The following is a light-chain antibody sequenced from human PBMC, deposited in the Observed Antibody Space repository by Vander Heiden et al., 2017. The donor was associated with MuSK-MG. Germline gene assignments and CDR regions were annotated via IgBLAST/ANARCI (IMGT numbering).Light chain of an antibody. CDR3: QQSYITPRT. CDR1: QSSNSY. J-gene: IGKJ1*01. V-gene: IGKV1-39*01. Sequence: DLQPTQSASSLSASVGDRGTITCRASQSSNSYLNWYQQKPGKAPSLLIYSASTLQRGVPSRFSGSGSGTDFTLTIISLHPEDFATYYCQQSYITPRTFGQGTKVEIK. CDR2: SAS.